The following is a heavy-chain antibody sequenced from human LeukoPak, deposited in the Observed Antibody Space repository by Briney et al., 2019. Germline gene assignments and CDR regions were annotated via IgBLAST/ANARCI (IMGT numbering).Heavy chain of an antibody. Sequence: PGGSLRLSCAASGFTFSRYGIHWVRQAPGKGLEWVAVISYDGGIKYYADSVKGRFTISRDNSKNTLYLEMNSLGAEDTAVYYCAKHPGDFTGIVDYYYMDVWGKGTTVTVSS. CDR2: ISYDGGIK. CDR3: AKHPGDFTGIVDYYYMDV. CDR1: GFTFSRYG. J-gene: IGHJ6*03. V-gene: IGHV3-30*18. D-gene: IGHD1-26*01.